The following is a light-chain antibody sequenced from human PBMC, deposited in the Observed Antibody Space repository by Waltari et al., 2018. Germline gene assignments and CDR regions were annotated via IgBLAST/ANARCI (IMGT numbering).Light chain of an antibody. V-gene: IGKV1-33*01. J-gene: IGKJ5*01. CDR2: DAS. CDR1: HDISNY. CDR3: QQYDNLPIT. Sequence: DIQMTQSPSSLSASVGDRVTITCQASHDISNYLNWYQQKPGKAPKLLIYDASNWETGVPSRFSGSGSGTDFTFTISSLQPEDIATYYCQQYDNLPITFGQGTRLEIK.